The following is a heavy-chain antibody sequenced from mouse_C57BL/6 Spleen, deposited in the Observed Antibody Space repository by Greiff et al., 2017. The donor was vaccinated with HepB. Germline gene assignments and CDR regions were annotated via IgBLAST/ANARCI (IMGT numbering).Heavy chain of an antibody. CDR1: GYTFTSYW. CDR2: IDPSDSYT. D-gene: IGHD1-1*01. V-gene: IGHV1-59*01. CDR3: ARLITTVVATDWYFDV. J-gene: IGHJ1*03. Sequence: VQLQQPGAELVRPGTSVKLSCKASGYTFTSYWMHWVKQRPGQGLEWIGVIDPSDSYTNYNQKFKGKATLTVDTSSSTAYMQLSSLTSEDSAVYYCARLITTVVATDWYFDVWGTGTTVTVSS.